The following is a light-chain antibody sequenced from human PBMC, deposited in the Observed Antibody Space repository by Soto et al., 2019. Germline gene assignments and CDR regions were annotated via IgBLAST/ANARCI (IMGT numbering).Light chain of an antibody. CDR2: INN. CDR3: AAWDDSLNGYV. V-gene: IGLV1-44*01. CDR1: SSNIGSNT. Sequence: QSVLTQLPSASGTPGQRVTISCSGGSSNIGSNTVNWFQHLPGTAPKLLIYINNQRPSGVPDRFSGSKSGTSAYLAISGLQSEDEADYYCAAWDDSLNGYVFGTGTRSPS. J-gene: IGLJ1*01.